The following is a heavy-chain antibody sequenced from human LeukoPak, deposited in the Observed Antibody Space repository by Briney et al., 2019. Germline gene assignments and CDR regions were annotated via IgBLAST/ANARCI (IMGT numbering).Heavy chain of an antibody. CDR3: ARDNVVYYDSSGPMPYYFDY. V-gene: IGHV4-39*07. CDR2: IYYSGST. J-gene: IGHJ4*02. CDR1: GGSISSYY. D-gene: IGHD3-22*01. Sequence: SETLSLTCTVSGGSISSYYWGWIRQPPGKGLEWIGSIYYSGSTYYNPSLKSRVTISVDTSKNQFSLKLSSVTAADTAVYYCARDNVVYYDSSGPMPYYFDYWGQGTLVTVSS.